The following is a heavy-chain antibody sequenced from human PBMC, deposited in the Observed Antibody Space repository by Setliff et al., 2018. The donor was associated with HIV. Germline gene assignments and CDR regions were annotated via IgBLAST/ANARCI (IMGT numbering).Heavy chain of an antibody. J-gene: IGHJ3*01. CDR2: IHTDGTTT. Sequence: GGSLRLSCAASGFTFSNYWMHWVRQAPGKGLMWVSRIHTDGTTTMYAGSVKGRFTISRDSAKSTLYLQMNSLRAEDTALYYCARETPDYNDSPCGFDFWGQGTMVTVSS. CDR3: ARETPDYNDSPCGFDF. V-gene: IGHV3-74*03. CDR1: GFTFSNYW. D-gene: IGHD4-17*01.